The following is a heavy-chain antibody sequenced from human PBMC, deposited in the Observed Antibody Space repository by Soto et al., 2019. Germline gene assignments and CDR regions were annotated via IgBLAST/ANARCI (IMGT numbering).Heavy chain of an antibody. Sequence: QVQLQESGPGLVQPSGTLSLTCAVSGDSITGDNWWSWVRQPPGKGLEWIGEIHHSGATNYNPSLKSRVTISVDKSKNQFSLKLNSVTAADTAMFYCATQGFYRMGVWGRGTTGTVSS. CDR3: ATQGFYRMGV. CDR2: IHHSGAT. CDR1: GDSITGDNW. J-gene: IGHJ6*02. V-gene: IGHV4-4*02.